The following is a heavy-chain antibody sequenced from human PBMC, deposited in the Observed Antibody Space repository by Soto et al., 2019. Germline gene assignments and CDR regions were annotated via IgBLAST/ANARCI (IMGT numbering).Heavy chain of an antibody. Sequence: GGSLRLSCAASGFTVSGSAMHWVRQASGKGLEWVGRIRSKANSYATAYAASVKGRFTISRDDSKNTAYLQMNSLKTEDTAVYYCTRAGARSIYEYWGQGTLVIVSA. CDR3: TRAGARSIYEY. CDR1: GFTVSGSA. D-gene: IGHD1-26*01. V-gene: IGHV3-73*01. CDR2: IRSKANSYAT. J-gene: IGHJ4*02.